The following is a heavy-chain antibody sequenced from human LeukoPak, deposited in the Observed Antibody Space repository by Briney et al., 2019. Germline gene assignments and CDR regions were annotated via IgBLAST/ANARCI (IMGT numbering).Heavy chain of an antibody. Sequence: HAGGSLRLSCAASGFMFSSNWMSWVRLAPEKGLEWVSTITGGGGSTYSADSVKGRFTISRDNSKNTLYLQMNSLRAEDTAVYYCAKSRELSLYTPFDYWAQGTLVTVSS. J-gene: IGHJ4*02. D-gene: IGHD3-16*02. CDR3: AKSRELSLYTPFDY. CDR2: ITGGGGST. CDR1: GFMFSSNW. V-gene: IGHV3-23*01.